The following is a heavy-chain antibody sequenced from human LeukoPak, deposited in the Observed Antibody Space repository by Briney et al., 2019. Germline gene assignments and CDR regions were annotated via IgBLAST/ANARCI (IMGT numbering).Heavy chain of an antibody. D-gene: IGHD1-26*01. J-gene: IGHJ4*02. Sequence: KSSETLSLTCTVSGGSISSSSYYWSWIRQPAGKGLEWIGRIYTSGSTNYNPSLKSRVTMSVDTSKNQFSLKLSSVTAADTAVYYCARERLGATFSYYFDYWGQGTLVTVSS. V-gene: IGHV4-61*02. CDR3: ARERLGATFSYYFDY. CDR1: GGSISSSSYY. CDR2: IYTSGST.